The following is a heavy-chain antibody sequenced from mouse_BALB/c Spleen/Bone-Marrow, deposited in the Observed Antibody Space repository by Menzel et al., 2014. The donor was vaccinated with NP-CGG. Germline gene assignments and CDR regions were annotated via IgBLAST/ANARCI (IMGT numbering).Heavy chain of an antibody. V-gene: IGHV7-3*02. CDR1: GFTFTDYY. CDR2: IRNKANGYTT. Sequence: EVQLQQSGGGLVQPGGSLRLSRATSGFTFTDYYMNWVRQPPGEALEWLAFIRNKANGYTTEYSASVKGRFTISRDNSQSILYLHMNALRAEDSATYYCARDMGGILFDCWGQGTTLTVSS. D-gene: IGHD4-1*01. J-gene: IGHJ2*01. CDR3: ARDMGGILFDC.